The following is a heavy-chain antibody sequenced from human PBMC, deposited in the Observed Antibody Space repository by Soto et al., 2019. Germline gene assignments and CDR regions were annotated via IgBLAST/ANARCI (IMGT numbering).Heavy chain of an antibody. CDR3: ARRSSGWYFDY. D-gene: IGHD6-19*01. CDR1: GFTFSRYA. V-gene: IGHV3-23*01. J-gene: IGHJ4*02. Sequence: EVQMLESGGGLVQPGGSLRLSCAASGFTFSRYAMSWVRQAPGKGLEWVSAVSGSGGSTYYADSVMGRFTISRDNSKNTLYLQMNSLRAEDTAVYYCARRSSGWYFDYWGQGTLVTVSS. CDR2: VSGSGGST.